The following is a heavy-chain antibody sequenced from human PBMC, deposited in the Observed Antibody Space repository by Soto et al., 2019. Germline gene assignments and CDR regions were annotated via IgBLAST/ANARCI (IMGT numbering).Heavy chain of an antibody. CDR3: SRDYRYCSGGSCPKVYYFDY. Sequence: GGSLRLSCTASGFTFGDYAMSWFRQAPGKGLEWVGFIRSKAYGGTTEYVASVKGRFTISRDDSKSIAYLQMNSLKTEDTAVYYCSRDYRYCSGGSCPKVYYFDYWGQGTLVTVSS. D-gene: IGHD2-15*01. J-gene: IGHJ4*02. CDR1: GFTFGDYA. CDR2: IRSKAYGGTT. V-gene: IGHV3-49*03.